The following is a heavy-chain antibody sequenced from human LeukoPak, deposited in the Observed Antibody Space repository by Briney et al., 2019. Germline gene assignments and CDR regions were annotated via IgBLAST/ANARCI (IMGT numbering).Heavy chain of an antibody. CDR3: ARELLGDYYYGMDV. CDR2: IYYSGST. Sequence: PSETLSLTCTVSGGSISSYYWSWIRQPPGKGLEWIGYIYYSGSTNYNPSLKSRVTISVDTSKNQFSLKLSSVTAADTAVYYCARELLGDYYYGMDVWGQGTTVTVSS. D-gene: IGHD3-16*01. CDR1: GGSISSYY. J-gene: IGHJ6*02. V-gene: IGHV4-59*12.